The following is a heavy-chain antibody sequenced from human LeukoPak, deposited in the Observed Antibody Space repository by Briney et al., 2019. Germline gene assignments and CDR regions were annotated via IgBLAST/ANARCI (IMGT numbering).Heavy chain of an antibody. D-gene: IGHD2-21*02. CDR3: ARGRRSAVVTDFDY. CDR2: IHYSGSS. V-gene: IGHV4-59*01. Sequence: SETLSLTCTVSGGSISSYYWTWIRQPPGKGLEWIGYIHYSGSSRSHPSLNSRVTMSVDTSKSQFSLKLTSVTAADTAVYYCARGRRSAVVTDFDYWGQGILVTVSS. CDR1: GGSISSYY. J-gene: IGHJ4*02.